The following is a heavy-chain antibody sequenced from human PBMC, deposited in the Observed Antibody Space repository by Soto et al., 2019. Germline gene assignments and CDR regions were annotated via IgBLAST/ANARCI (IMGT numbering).Heavy chain of an antibody. D-gene: IGHD6-13*01. J-gene: IGHJ1*01. CDR3: VKDESINWYSGHFRH. V-gene: IGHV3-9*01. CDR2: SNWNSGSI. CDR1: GFTFDGYA. Sequence: EVQLVESGGGLVQPGRSLRLSCAASGFTFDGYAMHWVRQVPGKGLEWVSGSNWNSGSIGYADSVKGRFAISRDNAKNSLHLQMNSLRAEDTAFYYCVKDESINWYSGHFRHWGQGTLVTVSS.